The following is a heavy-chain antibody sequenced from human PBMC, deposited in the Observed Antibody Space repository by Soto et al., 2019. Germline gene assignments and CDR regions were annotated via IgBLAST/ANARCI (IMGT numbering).Heavy chain of an antibody. CDR1: GYIFTSYG. Sequence: ASVKVSCKASGYIFTSYGISWVRQAPGQGLEWMGWISSYNGNTKYAQEVQGRVTMTTDTSTSTAYMELRSLRSDDTAVYYCARDGSWFGVTMIVVVIPGVMDYYGMDVWGQGTLVTVSS. CDR3: ARDGSWFGVTMIVVVIPGVMDYYGMDV. J-gene: IGHJ6*02. V-gene: IGHV1-18*04. CDR2: ISSYNGNT. D-gene: IGHD3-22*01.